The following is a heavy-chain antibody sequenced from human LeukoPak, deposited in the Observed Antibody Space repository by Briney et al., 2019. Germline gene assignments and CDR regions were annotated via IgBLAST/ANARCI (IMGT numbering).Heavy chain of an antibody. D-gene: IGHD3-10*01. Sequence: ASVKVSCKASGYTFTGYYMHWVRQAPGQGLEWMGWIIPIFGTANYAQKFQGRVTITADESTSTAYMELSSLRSEDTAVYYCARGQYDRITMVRGVNPYYMDVWGKGTTVTVSS. V-gene: IGHV1-69*13. CDR3: ARGQYDRITMVRGVNPYYMDV. J-gene: IGHJ6*03. CDR2: IIPIFGTA. CDR1: GYTFTGYY.